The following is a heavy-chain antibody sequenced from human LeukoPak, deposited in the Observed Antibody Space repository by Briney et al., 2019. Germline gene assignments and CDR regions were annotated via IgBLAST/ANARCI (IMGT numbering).Heavy chain of an antibody. J-gene: IGHJ6*02. CDR3: AKYLEPTAVLMDV. Sequence: GRSLRLSCSASGFTFISFGMHWVRQAPGKGREWVALISYEGSIKYYADSVKGRFTISRDNSKSTLYLQMNSLRAEDTAVYHCAKYLEPTAVLMDVWGQRTTVTVSS. D-gene: IGHD1-1*01. V-gene: IGHV3-30*18. CDR2: ISYEGSIK. CDR1: GFTFISFG.